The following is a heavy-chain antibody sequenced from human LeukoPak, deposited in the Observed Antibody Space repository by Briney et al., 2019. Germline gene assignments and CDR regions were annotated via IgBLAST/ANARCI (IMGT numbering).Heavy chain of an antibody. CDR3: ARAVGDHLDY. V-gene: IGHV4-38-2*01. D-gene: IGHD2-21*01. J-gene: IGHJ4*02. CDR1: VYSISSGYY. CDR2: IYHSGST. Sequence: SETLSLTCAVSVYSISSGYYWGWIRQPPGKGLEWIGSIYHSGSTYYNPSLKSRVTISVDTSKNQFSLKLSSVTAADTAVYYCARAVGDHLDYWGQGTLVTVSS.